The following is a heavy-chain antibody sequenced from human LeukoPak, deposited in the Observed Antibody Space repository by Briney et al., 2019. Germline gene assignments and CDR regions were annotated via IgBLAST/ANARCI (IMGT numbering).Heavy chain of an antibody. CDR1: GGSISSGDYY. D-gene: IGHD5-24*01. CDR3: ARSANYRLDY. CDR2: IYYSGST. J-gene: IGHJ4*02. Sequence: SETLSLTCDVSGGSISSGDYYWSWIRQPPGKGLEWIGYIYYSGSTYYNPSLKSRVTISVDTSKNQFSLKLSSVTAADTAVYYCARSANYRLDYWGQGTLVTVSS. V-gene: IGHV4-30-4*01.